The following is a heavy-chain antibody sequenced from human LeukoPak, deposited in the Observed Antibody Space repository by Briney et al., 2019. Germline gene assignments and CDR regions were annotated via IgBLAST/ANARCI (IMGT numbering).Heavy chain of an antibody. CDR3: ARGYSSSWLGYFDY. V-gene: IGHV3-30*03. CDR1: GFTFSSYG. CDR2: VSSDGSIK. J-gene: IGHJ4*02. Sequence: GGSLILSCAASGFTFSSYGIHWVRQAPGKGLEWVAVVSSDGSIKYYADSVKGRFTISRDTSKNTVYLQMNSLGTEDTAFYYCARGYSSSWLGYFDYWGQGTLVTVSS. D-gene: IGHD6-13*01.